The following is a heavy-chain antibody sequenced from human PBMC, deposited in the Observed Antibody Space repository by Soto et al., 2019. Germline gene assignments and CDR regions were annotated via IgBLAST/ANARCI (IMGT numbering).Heavy chain of an antibody. CDR3: ARDRGYSCFDY. J-gene: IGHJ4*02. V-gene: IGHV3-7*01. Sequence: PXGSLRLSCAAAGVTFSSSWMNWVRQAPGKGLEWVAGIKEDGSEKYYVDFVKGRFTISRDNAENSLYLQMNGLRAEDTAVYYCARDRGYSCFDYWGLGTLVTVSS. CDR2: IKEDGSEK. D-gene: IGHD5-18*01. CDR1: GVTFSSSW.